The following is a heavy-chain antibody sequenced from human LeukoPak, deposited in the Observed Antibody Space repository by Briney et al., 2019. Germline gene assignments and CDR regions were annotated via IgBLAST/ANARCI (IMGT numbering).Heavy chain of an antibody. V-gene: IGHV3-23*01. Sequence: GGTLRLSCAASGFTFSSYGMSWVRQAPGKGLEWVSAISGSGGSTYYADSVKGRFTISRENSKNTLYLQMNSLRAEDTAVYYCAKDLGSLWFGELFDYWGQGTLVTVSS. J-gene: IGHJ4*02. CDR3: AKDLGSLWFGELFDY. CDR2: ISGSGGST. CDR1: GFTFSSYG. D-gene: IGHD3-10*01.